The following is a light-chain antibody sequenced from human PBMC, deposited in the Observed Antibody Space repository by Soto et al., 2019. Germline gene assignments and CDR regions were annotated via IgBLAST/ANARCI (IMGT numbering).Light chain of an antibody. CDR1: QSISRNS. V-gene: IGKV3-20*01. CDR3: QQYGSSYT. CDR2: GAS. J-gene: IGKJ2*01. Sequence: EIVLTQSPGTLSLSPGERATLSCRASQSISRNSLAWYLQKPGQAPRVLIYGASSRSTGIPDRFSGSGSGTDFTLSISRLEPEDFAVYYCQQYGSSYTFGQGTKLEIK.